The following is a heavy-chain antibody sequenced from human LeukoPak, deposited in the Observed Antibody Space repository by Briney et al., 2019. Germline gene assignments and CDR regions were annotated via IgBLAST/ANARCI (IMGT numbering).Heavy chain of an antibody. D-gene: IGHD4-23*01. V-gene: IGHV3-21*01. Sequence: PGESLRLSCAASGFTFSSHSMNWVRQAPGKGLEWVSSISSSSNYIYYADSVKGRFTISRDNAKNSMYLQKNSLRAEDTAVYYWARDYDDYGGKGGVNYWGQGTLVTVSS. CDR2: ISSSSNYI. J-gene: IGHJ4*02. CDR1: GFTFSSHS. CDR3: ARDYDDYGGKGGVNY.